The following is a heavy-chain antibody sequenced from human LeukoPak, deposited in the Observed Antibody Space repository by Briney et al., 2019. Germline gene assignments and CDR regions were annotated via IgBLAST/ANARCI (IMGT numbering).Heavy chain of an antibody. CDR3: ARDVCGGDCRPYYFDY. CDR2: ITSSSSYI. J-gene: IGHJ4*02. CDR1: GFTFSSYS. V-gene: IGHV3-21*01. D-gene: IGHD2-21*02. Sequence: GGSLRLSCAASGFTFSSYSMNWVRQAPGKGLEWVSSITSSSSYIYYADSMKGRFTISRDNAKNSLYLQMNSLRAEDTALYYCARDVCGGDCRPYYFDYWGQGTLVTVSS.